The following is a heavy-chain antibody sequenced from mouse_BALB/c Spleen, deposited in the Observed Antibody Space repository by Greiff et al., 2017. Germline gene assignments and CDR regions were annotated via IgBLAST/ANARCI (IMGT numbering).Heavy chain of an antibody. CDR3: ARDYGQEGWYFDV. J-gene: IGHJ1*01. CDR1: GYTFTDYY. V-gene: IGHV1-84*02. D-gene: IGHD1-1*02. Sequence: LMESGPELVKPGASVKISCKASGYTFTDYYINWVKQKPGQGLEWIGWIYPGSGNTKYNEKFKGKATLTVDTSSSTAYMQLSSLTSEDTAVYFCARDYGQEGWYFDVWGAGTTVTVSS. CDR2: IYPGSGNT.